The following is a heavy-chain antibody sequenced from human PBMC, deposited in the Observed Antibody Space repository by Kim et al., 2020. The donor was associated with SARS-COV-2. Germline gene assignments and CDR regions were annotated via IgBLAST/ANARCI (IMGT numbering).Heavy chain of an antibody. V-gene: IGHV4-34*01. CDR3: ARRITMVRGVKCFDY. J-gene: IGHJ4*02. D-gene: IGHD3-10*01. Sequence: PARKGRLPISVDTYKNQFSLKLSSVTAADTAVYYCARRITMVRGVKCFDYWGQGTLVTVSS.